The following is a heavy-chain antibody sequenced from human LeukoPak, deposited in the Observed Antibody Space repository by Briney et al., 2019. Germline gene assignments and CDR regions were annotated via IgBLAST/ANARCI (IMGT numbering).Heavy chain of an antibody. CDR3: ARGENYYGSGSYSGAFDI. CDR2: ISSSSSYI. D-gene: IGHD3-10*01. V-gene: IGHV3-21*04. Sequence: PGGSLRLSCAASGFTFSSYSMNWVRQAPGKGLEWVSPISSSSSYIYYADSVKGRFTISRDNAKNSLYLQMNSLRAEDTALYHCARGENYYGSGSYSGAFDIWGQGTMVTVSS. CDR1: GFTFSSYS. J-gene: IGHJ3*02.